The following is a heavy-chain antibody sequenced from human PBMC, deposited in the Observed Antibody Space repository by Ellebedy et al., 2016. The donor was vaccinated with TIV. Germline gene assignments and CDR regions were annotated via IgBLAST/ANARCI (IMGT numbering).Heavy chain of an antibody. CDR3: ARGEICSSTSCYPYWFDP. Sequence: SETLSLXXTVSGGSISSYYWSWIRQPPGKGLEWIGYIYYSGSTNYNPSLKSRVTISVDTSKNQFSLKLSSVTAADTAVYYCARGEICSSTSCYPYWFDPWGQGTLVTVSS. CDR1: GGSISSYY. V-gene: IGHV4-59*12. D-gene: IGHD2-2*01. J-gene: IGHJ5*02. CDR2: IYYSGST.